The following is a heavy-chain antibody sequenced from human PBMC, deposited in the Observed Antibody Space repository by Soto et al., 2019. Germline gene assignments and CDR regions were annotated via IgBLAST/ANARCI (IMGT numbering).Heavy chain of an antibody. Sequence: EVQLVESGGGLVQPGGSLRLSCAASGFTFSSYEMNWVRQAPGKGLEWVSYISSSGSTIYYADSVKGRFTISRDNAKNSLYLQMNSLRAEDTAVYYCARFDIAVAYVYYYYGMDVWGQGTTVTVSS. J-gene: IGHJ6*02. CDR1: GFTFSSYE. V-gene: IGHV3-48*03. CDR3: ARFDIAVAYVYYYYGMDV. D-gene: IGHD6-19*01. CDR2: ISSSGSTI.